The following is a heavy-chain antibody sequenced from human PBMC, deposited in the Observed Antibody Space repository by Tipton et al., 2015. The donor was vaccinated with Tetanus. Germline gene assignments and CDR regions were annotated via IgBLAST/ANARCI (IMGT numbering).Heavy chain of an antibody. J-gene: IGHJ6*02. V-gene: IGHV1-24*01. CDR3: ATDGWRQLWLREYYYYGMDV. D-gene: IGHD5-18*01. Sequence: QSGAEVKKPGASVKVSCKVSGYTLTGLSMHWVRQAPGKGLEWMGGFDPEDGETIYAQKFQGRVTMTEDTSTDTAYMELSSLRSEDTAVYYCATDGWRQLWLREYYYYGMDVWGQGTTVTVSS. CDR2: FDPEDGET. CDR1: GYTLTGLS.